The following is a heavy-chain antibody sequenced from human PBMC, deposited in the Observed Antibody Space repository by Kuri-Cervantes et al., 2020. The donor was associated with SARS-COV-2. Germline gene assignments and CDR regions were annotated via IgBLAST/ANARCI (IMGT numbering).Heavy chain of an antibody. CDR1: GFTFSTYR. J-gene: IGHJ6*02. D-gene: IGHD3-3*01. V-gene: IGHV3-30*03. CDR3: ARDQYDFWSGYLRGIGDV. CDR2: ISYDGSNK. Sequence: GESLKISCAASGFTFSTYRMHWVRQAPGKGLEWVAVISYDGSNKYYADSVKGRFTISRDNSKNTLYLQMNSLRAEDTAVYYCARDQYDFWSGYLRGIGDVWGQGTTVTVSS.